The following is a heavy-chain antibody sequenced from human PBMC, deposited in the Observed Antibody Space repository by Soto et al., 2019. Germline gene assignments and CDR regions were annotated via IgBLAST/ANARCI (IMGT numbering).Heavy chain of an antibody. Sequence: QITLKESGPTLVKPTQTLTLTCTFSGFSLSTSGVGVGWIRQPPVKALEWLALIYWDDDKRYSPSLTSRLTITKGTSKNQVVLTMTNMDPVDTATYYCAHVLVVVANYGMDVWGQGTTVTVSS. CDR3: AHVLVVVANYGMDV. CDR1: GFSLSTSGVG. J-gene: IGHJ6*02. V-gene: IGHV2-5*02. CDR2: IYWDDDK. D-gene: IGHD2-15*01.